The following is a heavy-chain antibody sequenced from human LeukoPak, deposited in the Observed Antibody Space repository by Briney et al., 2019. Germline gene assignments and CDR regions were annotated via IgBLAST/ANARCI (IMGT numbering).Heavy chain of an antibody. J-gene: IGHJ4*02. CDR3: AREFRGVDY. D-gene: IGHD2-21*01. CDR1: GFTFDDYA. CDR2: ISWNSGSI. Sequence: PGRSLRLSCAASGFTFDDYAMHWVRQAPGKGLEWVSGISWNSGSIGYADSVKGRFTISRDNAKNSLYLQMNSLRAEDTAVYYCAREFRGVDYWGQGTLVTVSS. V-gene: IGHV3-9*01.